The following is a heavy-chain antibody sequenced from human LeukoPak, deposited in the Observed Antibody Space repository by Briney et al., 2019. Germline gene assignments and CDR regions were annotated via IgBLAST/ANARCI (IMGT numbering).Heavy chain of an antibody. J-gene: IGHJ3*02. CDR1: GFTFSSSV. CDR2: ISSDGNSE. Sequence: GGSLRLSCAASGFTFSSSVMHWVRQAPGKRLECMAGISSDGNSEHFVDSVKGRLTISRDNSNNTLYLQMNSLRLEDTAVYYCAREGHSSGHCGAFDIWGQGTMITVSS. V-gene: IGHV3-30*03. CDR3: AREGHSSGHCGAFDI. D-gene: IGHD3-22*01.